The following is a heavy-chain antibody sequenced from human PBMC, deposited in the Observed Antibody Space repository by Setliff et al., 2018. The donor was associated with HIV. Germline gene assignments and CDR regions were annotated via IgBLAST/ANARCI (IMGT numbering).Heavy chain of an antibody. D-gene: IGHD3-22*01. CDR2: IVLMFGIA. Sequence: SVKVSCKASGDTFSNYVLSWVRQAPGQGLEWMGGIVLMFGIANYAQKFQGRVTITAVESTSTAYMELSSLRSEDTAVYYCARDYSPTFYYYDSSGTFDYWGQGTLVTVSS. J-gene: IGHJ4*02. CDR1: GDTFSNYV. V-gene: IGHV1-69*13. CDR3: ARDYSPTFYYYDSSGTFDY.